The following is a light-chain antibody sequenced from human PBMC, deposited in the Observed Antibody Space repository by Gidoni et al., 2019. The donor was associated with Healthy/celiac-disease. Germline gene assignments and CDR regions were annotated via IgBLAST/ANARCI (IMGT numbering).Light chain of an antibody. J-gene: IGKJ1*01. CDR2: AAS. V-gene: IGKV3-15*01. CDR3: QQYNNWPWT. Sequence: EIVMTQSPATLSVSPGERATLSCRASQSVSSNLAWYQQKPGQAPRLLIYAASTRATGIPARFSGSGSGTEFTLTISSLQSEDFAVYYCQQYNNWPWTFGQXTKVEIK. CDR1: QSVSSN.